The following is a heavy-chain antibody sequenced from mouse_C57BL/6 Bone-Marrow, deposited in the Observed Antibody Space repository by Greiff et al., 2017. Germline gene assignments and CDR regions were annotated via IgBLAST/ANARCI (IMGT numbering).Heavy chain of an antibody. CDR2: INPNYGTT. CDR3: AGSYDYDYAMDY. Sequence: VQLKESGPELVKPGASVKISCKASGYSFTDYNMNWVKQSNGKSLEWIGVINPNYGTTSYNQKFKGKATLTVDQSSSTAYMRLNSLTSEDSAVYYFAGSYDYDYAMDYGDQGTSVTVSS. J-gene: IGHJ4*01. D-gene: IGHD2-4*01. CDR1: GYSFTDYN. V-gene: IGHV1-39*01.